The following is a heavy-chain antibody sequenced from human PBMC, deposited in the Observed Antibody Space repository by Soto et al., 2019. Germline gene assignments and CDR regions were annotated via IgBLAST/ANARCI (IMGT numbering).Heavy chain of an antibody. CDR2: ISSSGSTI. CDR1: GFTFSDYY. CDR3: ARVAQYYDSSGYDWYFDL. V-gene: IGHV3-11*01. J-gene: IGHJ2*01. D-gene: IGHD3-22*01. Sequence: QVQLVESGGGLVKPGGSLRLSCAASGFTFSDYYMSWIRQAPGKGLEWVSYISSSGSTIYYADSVKGRFTISRDNAKNSLYLQMNGLRAEDTAVYYCARVAQYYDSSGYDWYFDLWGRGTLVTVSS.